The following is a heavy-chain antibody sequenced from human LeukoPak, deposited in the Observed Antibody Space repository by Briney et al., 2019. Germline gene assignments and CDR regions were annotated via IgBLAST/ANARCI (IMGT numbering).Heavy chain of an antibody. V-gene: IGHV7-4-1*02. D-gene: IGHD2-15*01. J-gene: IGHJ5*02. CDR2: INTNTGNP. CDR1: GYTFTSYA. CDR3: ARVESYCSGGSCYLDWFDP. Sequence: GASVKVSCKASGYTFTSYAMNWVRQAPGQGLEWMGWINTNTGNPTYAQCFTGRFVFSLDTSVSTAYLQISSLKAEDTAVYYCARVESYCSGGSCYLDWFDPWGQGTLVTVSS.